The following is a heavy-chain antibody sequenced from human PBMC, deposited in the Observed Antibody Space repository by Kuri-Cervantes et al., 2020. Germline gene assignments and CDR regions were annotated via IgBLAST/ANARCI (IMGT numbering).Heavy chain of an antibody. D-gene: IGHD1-26*01. V-gene: IGHV3-73*01. CDR3: TRHEAGAKGY. Sequence: ETLSLTCAASGFTFSGSAMHWVRQASGKGLEWVGRIRSKANSYATAYAASVKGRFTISRDDSKNTAYLQMNSLKTEDTAVYYCTRHEAGAKGYWGQGTLVTVSS. CDR2: IRSKANSYAT. J-gene: IGHJ4*02. CDR1: GFTFSGSA.